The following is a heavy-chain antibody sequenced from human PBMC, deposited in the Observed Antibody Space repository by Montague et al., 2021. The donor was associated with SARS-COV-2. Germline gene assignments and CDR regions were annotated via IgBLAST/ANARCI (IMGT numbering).Heavy chain of an antibody. J-gene: IGHJ6*02. V-gene: IGHV4-61*01. CDR3: AAGDVVTPHRYYYYGMDV. Sequence: SETLSLTCTVSGGSVSSGSYYWSWIRQPPGKGLEWIGYIYYSGSTNYNPSLKSRVTISVDTSKNQFSLKLSSVTAADTAVYYCAAGDVVTPHRYYYYGMDVWGQGTTVTVSS. CDR2: IYYSGST. D-gene: IGHD4-23*01. CDR1: GGSVSSGSYY.